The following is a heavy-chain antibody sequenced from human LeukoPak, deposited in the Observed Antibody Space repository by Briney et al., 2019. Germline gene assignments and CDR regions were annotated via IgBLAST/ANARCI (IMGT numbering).Heavy chain of an antibody. Sequence: ASVKVSCKASGYTFTGYYMHWVRQAPGQGLEWMGWINPNSGGTNYAQKFQGRVTMTRDTSISTAYMELSRLRSDDTAVYYCATPRDYGDYLHAFDIWGQGTIVTVSS. V-gene: IGHV1-2*02. D-gene: IGHD4-17*01. CDR2: INPNSGGT. CDR1: GYTFTGYY. CDR3: ATPRDYGDYLHAFDI. J-gene: IGHJ3*02.